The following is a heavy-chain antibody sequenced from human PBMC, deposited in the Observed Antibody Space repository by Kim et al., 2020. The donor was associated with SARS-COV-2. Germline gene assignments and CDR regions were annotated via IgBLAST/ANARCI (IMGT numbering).Heavy chain of an antibody. CDR3: AHVDDYYDRSGSRDAFDF. CDR1: GFSLTTSGVG. CDR2: IYWDDDK. D-gene: IGHD3-22*01. V-gene: IGHV2-5*02. J-gene: IGHJ3*01. Sequence: SGPTLVNPTQTLTLTCTFSGFSLTTSGVGVGWIRQPPGKALEWLALIYWDDDKRYSPSLKNRLTITKDTSKNQVVFTMTNMDPVDTATYYCAHVDDYYDRSGSRDAFDFWGQGTMVTVSS.